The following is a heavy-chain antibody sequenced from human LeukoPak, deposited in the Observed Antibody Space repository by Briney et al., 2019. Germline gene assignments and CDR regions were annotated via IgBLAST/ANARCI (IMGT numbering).Heavy chain of an antibody. J-gene: IGHJ4*02. Sequence: HPGGSLRLSCAASGFTFDDYAMHWVRQAPGKGLEWVSGISWNSGSIGYADSVKGRFTISRDNAKNSLYLQMNSLRAEDTALYYCAKDIGGGVGYFDYWGQGTLVTVSS. CDR1: GFTFDDYA. D-gene: IGHD3-10*01. V-gene: IGHV3-9*01. CDR3: AKDIGGGVGYFDY. CDR2: ISWNSGSI.